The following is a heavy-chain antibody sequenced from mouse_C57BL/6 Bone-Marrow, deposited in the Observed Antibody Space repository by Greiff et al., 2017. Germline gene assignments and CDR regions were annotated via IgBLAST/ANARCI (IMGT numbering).Heavy chain of an antibody. J-gene: IGHJ4*01. CDR3: ARGLWYLMDY. V-gene: IGHV1-50*01. D-gene: IGHD2-1*01. CDR1: GYTFTSYW. Sequence: QVQLQQSGAELVKPGASVKLSCKASGYTFTSYWMQWVKQRPGQGLEWIGEIDPSDSYTNYNQKFKGKATLTVDTSSSTAYMQLSSLTSEDSAVYYCARGLWYLMDYWGQGTSVTVSS. CDR2: IDPSDSYT.